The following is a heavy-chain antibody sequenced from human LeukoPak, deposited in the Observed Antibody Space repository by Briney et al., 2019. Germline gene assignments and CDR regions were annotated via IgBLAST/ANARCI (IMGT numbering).Heavy chain of an antibody. D-gene: IGHD3-22*01. Sequence: GGTLRLSCAASGVTISNAWMSWVRQAPGKGLEWVGFIRSKAYGGTTEYAASVKGRFTISRDDSKSLAYLQMNSLNTEDTAVYYCTRTRTYYYDSSGYYSQGYWGQGTLVTVSS. J-gene: IGHJ4*02. CDR2: IRSKAYGGTT. CDR3: TRTRTYYYDSSGYYSQGY. V-gene: IGHV3-49*04. CDR1: GVTISNAW.